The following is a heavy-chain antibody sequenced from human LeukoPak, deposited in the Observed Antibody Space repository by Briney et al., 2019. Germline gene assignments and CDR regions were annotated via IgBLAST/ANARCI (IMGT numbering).Heavy chain of an antibody. Sequence: PGGSLRLSCAASGFTVSTNYMSWVRQAPGKGLEWVSVIYSRGSTYYADSVKGRFTISRDNAKNSLYLQMNSLRAEDTAVYYCARSRYFDWFGFDPWGQGTLVTVSS. J-gene: IGHJ5*02. CDR3: ARSRYFDWFGFDP. CDR1: GFTVSTNY. CDR2: IYSRGST. V-gene: IGHV3-66*01. D-gene: IGHD3-9*01.